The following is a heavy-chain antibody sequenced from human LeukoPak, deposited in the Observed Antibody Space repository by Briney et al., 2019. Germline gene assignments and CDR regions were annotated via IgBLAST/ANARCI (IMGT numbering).Heavy chain of an antibody. V-gene: IGHV1-2*02. Sequence: GASVKVSCKASGYSLSDNYLHWVRQAPGQRLEWMAWINPRNGETKFAPRFQGRVTLTRDTSITTAYMELSRLRPDDTAVYYCARSQFRTTNSGAWGFQPWGQGTLVTVPS. CDR1: GYSLSDNY. CDR3: ARSQFRTTNSGAWGFQP. D-gene: IGHD3-16*01. J-gene: IGHJ1*01. CDR2: INPRNGET.